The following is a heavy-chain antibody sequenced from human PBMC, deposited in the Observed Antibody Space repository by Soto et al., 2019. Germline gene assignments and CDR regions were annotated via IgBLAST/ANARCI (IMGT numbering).Heavy chain of an antibody. CDR3: ARGPAYYYDSSGPRGYYYYGMDV. Sequence: SLCLTCTVSGGSIISGGYYWSWIRQHPGKGLEWIGYIYYSGSTYYNPSLKSRVTISVDTSKNQFSLKLSSVTAADTAVYYCARGPAYYYDSSGPRGYYYYGMDVWGQGTTVTVSS. J-gene: IGHJ6*02. CDR1: GGSIISGGYY. D-gene: IGHD3-22*01. CDR2: IYYSGST. V-gene: IGHV4-31*03.